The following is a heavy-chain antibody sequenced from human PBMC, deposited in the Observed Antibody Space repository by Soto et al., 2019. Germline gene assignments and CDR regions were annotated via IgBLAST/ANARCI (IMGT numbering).Heavy chain of an antibody. J-gene: IGHJ4*02. CDR3: AKGARGNSSSASAY. D-gene: IGHD2-2*01. V-gene: IGHV3-23*01. CDR2: ISGSGGST. CDR1: ERTFTNYA. Sequence: SLRLCWAAAERTFTNYACSWVRQATGKGLEWVADISGSGGSTYYADAVKGRFTISRDNSKNTLYLQMNSRRAEETAVYYCAKGARGNSSSASAYRGQGTPVPVSP.